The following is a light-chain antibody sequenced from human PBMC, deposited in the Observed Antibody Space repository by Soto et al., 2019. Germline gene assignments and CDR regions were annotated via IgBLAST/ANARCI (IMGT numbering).Light chain of an antibody. CDR2: DAS. V-gene: IGKV1-33*01. J-gene: IGKJ4*01. CDR1: HDISIY. Sequence: DIQMTQSPSSLSASVGDRVTITCQASHDISIYLNWYQQKPGQAPKLLIYDASNVETGVPSRFSGGGSGTDFTFTISSLQPEDIGTYYCQQYDNLPVHPFGGGTKGEIK. CDR3: QQYDNLPVHP.